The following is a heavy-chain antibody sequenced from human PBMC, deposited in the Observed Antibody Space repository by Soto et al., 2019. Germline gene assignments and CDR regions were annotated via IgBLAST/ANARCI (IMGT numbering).Heavy chain of an antibody. D-gene: IGHD3-16*02. J-gene: IGHJ4*02. CDR1: GFTFSSYA. V-gene: IGHV3-30-3*01. Sequence: QVQLVESGGGVVHPGRSLRLSCAASGFTFSSYAMHWVRQAPGKGLEWVAVISYDGSNKYYADSVKGRFTISRDNSKNTLYLQMNSLRAEDTAVYYCARGIGRPGYFDYWGQGTLVTVSS. CDR3: ARGIGRPGYFDY. CDR2: ISYDGSNK.